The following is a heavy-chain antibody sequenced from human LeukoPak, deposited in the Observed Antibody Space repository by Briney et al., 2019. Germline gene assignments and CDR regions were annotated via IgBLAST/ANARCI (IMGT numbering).Heavy chain of an antibody. D-gene: IGHD5/OR15-5a*01. CDR1: GFTFSSYG. Sequence: GGSLRLSCAASGFTFSSYGMHWVRQAPGKGLEWVAFIRYDGSNKYYADSVKGRFTISRDNAKNSLYLQMNSLRAEDTAVYYCARSQGTIPDSVPLDIWGQGTMVTVSS. CDR3: ARSQGTIPDSVPLDI. CDR2: IRYDGSNK. J-gene: IGHJ3*02. V-gene: IGHV3-33*08.